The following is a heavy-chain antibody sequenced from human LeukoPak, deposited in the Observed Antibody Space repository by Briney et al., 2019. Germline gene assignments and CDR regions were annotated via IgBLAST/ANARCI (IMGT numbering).Heavy chain of an antibody. CDR1: GGTFSSYA. CDR3: ARGLKVGAESSFDY. J-gene: IGHJ4*02. CDR2: IIPIFGTA. V-gene: IGHV1-69*13. D-gene: IGHD1-26*01. Sequence: SVKVSCKASGGTFSSYAISWVRQAPGQGLEWMGGIIPIFGTANYAQKFQGRVTITAGESTSTAYMELSSLRSEDTAVYYCARGLKVGAESSFDYWGQGTLVTVSS.